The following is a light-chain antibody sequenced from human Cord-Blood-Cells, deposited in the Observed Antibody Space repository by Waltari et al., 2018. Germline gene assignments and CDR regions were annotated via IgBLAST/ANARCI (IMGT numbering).Light chain of an antibody. CDR3: SSYADSNNLV. V-gene: IGLV2-8*01. J-gene: IGLJ3*02. Sequence: QSALTQPPSASGSPGQSVTISCTGTSIDVGGYNYVSWYQQHPGKAPKLMIYEVSKRPSGVPDRFSGSKSGNTASLTVSGLQAEDEADYYCSSYADSNNLVFGGGTKLTVL. CDR1: SIDVGGYNY. CDR2: EVS.